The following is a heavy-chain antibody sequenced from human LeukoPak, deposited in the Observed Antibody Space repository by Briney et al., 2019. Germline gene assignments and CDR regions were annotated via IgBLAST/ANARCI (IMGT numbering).Heavy chain of an antibody. V-gene: IGHV3-30*04. J-gene: IGHJ4*02. CDR2: ISKDGSNK. CDR1: GFTFSSYS. D-gene: IGHD4-17*01. CDR3: ARDVDYDDEGGFDY. Sequence: GGSLRLSCVASGFTFSSYSMHWVRLAPGKGLEWVTYISKDGSNKYYIDSVKGRFTISRDNSKNTLYLQMNSLRAEDTAFYYCARDVDYDDEGGFDYWGQGTLVTVSS.